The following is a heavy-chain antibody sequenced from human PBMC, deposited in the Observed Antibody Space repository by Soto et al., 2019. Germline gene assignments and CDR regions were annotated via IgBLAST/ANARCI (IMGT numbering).Heavy chain of an antibody. V-gene: IGHV3-23*01. J-gene: IGHJ4*02. CDR2: ISGNGGTR. Sequence: EVQLLVSGGGLVQPGGSLRLSCAASGFTFSSYAMSWVRQAPGKGLEWVSAISGNGGTRYYADSVKGRFTISRDNSKNTLYLQMNSLRAEDTAVYYCAKDRVYNYGFYDSWGQGTLVTVSS. D-gene: IGHD5-18*01. CDR1: GFTFSSYA. CDR3: AKDRVYNYGFYDS.